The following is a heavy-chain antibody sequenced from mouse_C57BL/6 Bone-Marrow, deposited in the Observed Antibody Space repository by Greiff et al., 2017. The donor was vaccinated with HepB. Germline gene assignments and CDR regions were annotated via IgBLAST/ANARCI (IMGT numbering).Heavy chain of an antibody. CDR1: GYTFTSYW. Sequence: QVQLQQSGAELAKPGASVKLSCKASGYTFTSYWMHWVKQRPGQGLEWIGYINPSSGYTKYNQKFKDQATLTADKSSSTAYMQLSSLTYEDSAVYYCARPPLGYWGQGTTLTVSS. CDR3: ARPPLGY. CDR2: INPSSGYT. V-gene: IGHV1-7*01. D-gene: IGHD4-1*01. J-gene: IGHJ2*01.